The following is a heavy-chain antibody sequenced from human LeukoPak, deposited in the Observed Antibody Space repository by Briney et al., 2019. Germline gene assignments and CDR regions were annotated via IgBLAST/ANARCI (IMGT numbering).Heavy chain of an antibody. CDR2: INEHGTDS. Sequence: GGSLRLSCTASGFTFSGHWIPWVRQTPGMGLVWLSRINEHGTDSMYAESVKGRFTISRDNAKKTVYLQMNSLRAEDTAVYYCVRDETLWTLDWWGQGTLVSVSS. CDR1: GFTFSGHW. V-gene: IGHV3-74*03. D-gene: IGHD1-1*01. J-gene: IGHJ4*02. CDR3: VRDETLWTLDW.